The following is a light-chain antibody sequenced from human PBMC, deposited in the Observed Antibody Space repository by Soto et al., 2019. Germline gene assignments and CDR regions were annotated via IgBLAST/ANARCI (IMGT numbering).Light chain of an antibody. CDR3: QQYGSSLFT. CDR2: GAS. Sequence: EIVLTQSPGTLSLSPGERATLSCRASQSVSSSYLAWYQQKPGPAPRLLIYGASSSATGIPDRFSGSGSVTYFTLIISRLEPEVFAVYYCQQYGSSLFTFGPGTKVDIK. J-gene: IGKJ3*01. V-gene: IGKV3-20*01. CDR1: QSVSSSY.